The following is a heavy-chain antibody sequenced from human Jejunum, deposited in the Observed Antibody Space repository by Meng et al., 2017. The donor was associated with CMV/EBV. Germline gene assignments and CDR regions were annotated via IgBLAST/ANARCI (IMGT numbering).Heavy chain of an antibody. V-gene: IGHV3-30*02. CDR3: STTLALGYCSTSSCTYFDY. CDR2: IRYDGGDN. CDR1: NYY. J-gene: IGHJ4*02. Sequence: NYYMNWIRQAPGKGLEWVAFIRYDGGDNYCADSVKGRFTISRDNSKSTLYLQMNSLRPEDTAVYYCSTTLALGYCSTSSCTYFDYWGQGTLVTVSS. D-gene: IGHD2-2*01.